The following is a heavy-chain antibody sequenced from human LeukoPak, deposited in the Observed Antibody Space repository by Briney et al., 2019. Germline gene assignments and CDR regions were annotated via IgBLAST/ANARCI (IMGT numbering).Heavy chain of an antibody. D-gene: IGHD1-7*01. J-gene: IGHJ3*02. CDR2: IRQDGNEK. Sequence: GGSLRLSCVASGFTFSDYWMTWVRQAPGTGLEWVANIRQDGNEKYYVDSVRGRFTISRDNAKNSLHLQMDNLRAEDTAVYYCARPKNRENYWRAFDIWGQGTMVTVSS. CDR3: ARPKNRENYWRAFDI. V-gene: IGHV3-7*03. CDR1: GFTFSDYW.